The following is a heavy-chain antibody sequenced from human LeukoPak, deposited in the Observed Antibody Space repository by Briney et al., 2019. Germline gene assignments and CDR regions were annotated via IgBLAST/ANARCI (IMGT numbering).Heavy chain of an antibody. Sequence: GGSLRLSCAASGFTFSSDSMTWVRRAPGKGLEWVSTISGSGVSTFYADPVKGRFTISTDNSKNTLYLHMNSLSAEDTAVYYCAKDSFSSRWGQRTLVTVSS. J-gene: IGHJ4*02. CDR3: AKDSFSSR. D-gene: IGHD6-13*01. CDR2: ISGSGVST. V-gene: IGHV3-23*01. CDR1: GFTFSSDS.